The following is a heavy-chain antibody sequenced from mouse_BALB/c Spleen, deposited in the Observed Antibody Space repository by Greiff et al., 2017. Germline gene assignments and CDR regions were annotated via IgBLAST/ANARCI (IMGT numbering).Heavy chain of an antibody. Sequence: QVQLKQPGADLVKPGASVKLSCKASGYTFTSYWMHWVKQRPGQGLEWIGEINPSNGRTNYNEKFKSKATLTVDKSSSTAYMQLSSLTSEDSAVYYCARNYYGSSRFDYWGQGTTLTVSA. V-gene: IGHV1S81*02. CDR2: INPSNGRT. J-gene: IGHJ2*01. CDR1: GYTFTSYW. CDR3: ARNYYGSSRFDY. D-gene: IGHD1-1*01.